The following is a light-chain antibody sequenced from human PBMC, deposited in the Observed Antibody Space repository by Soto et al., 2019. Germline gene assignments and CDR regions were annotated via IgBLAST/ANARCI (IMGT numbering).Light chain of an antibody. CDR3: QQYKNWPQFT. V-gene: IGKV3-15*01. CDR1: QSVSTN. CDR2: GAS. J-gene: IGKJ3*01. Sequence: EIVMTQSPATLSVSPGERATLSCRASQSVSTNLAWYQQKPGQGPRLLIYGASTRATGIPARFSGSGSGTEFTLTISSQQSEDFAVYYCQQYKNWPQFTFGPGTKVDIK.